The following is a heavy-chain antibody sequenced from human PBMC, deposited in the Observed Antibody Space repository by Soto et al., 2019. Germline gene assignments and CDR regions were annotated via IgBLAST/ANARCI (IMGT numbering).Heavy chain of an antibody. J-gene: IGHJ4*02. CDR2: IYYSGSA. D-gene: IGHD2-21*02. CDR1: GGSISGFY. V-gene: IGHV4-59*01. Sequence: SETLSLTCTISGGSISGFYWGWIRQPPGKGLEWIGNIYYSGSANYDPSIRSRVTISLNTSKNQFSLNLNSVTAADTAIYYCARWTYCGGDCYWLDFWGQGTLVTVSS. CDR3: ARWTYCGGDCYWLDF.